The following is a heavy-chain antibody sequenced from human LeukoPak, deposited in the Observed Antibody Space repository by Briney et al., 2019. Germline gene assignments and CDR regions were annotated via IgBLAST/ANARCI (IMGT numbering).Heavy chain of an antibody. CDR1: GGSFSGYY. CDR2: INHSGST. D-gene: IGHD4-17*01. V-gene: IGHV4-34*01. CDR3: ARRKVTRQYYFDY. Sequence: SETLSLTCAVYGGSFSGYYWSWIRQPPGKGLEWIGEINHSGSTNYNPSLKSRDTISVDTPKNQFSLKLSSVTAADTAVYYCARRKVTRQYYFDYWGQGTLVTVSS. J-gene: IGHJ4*02.